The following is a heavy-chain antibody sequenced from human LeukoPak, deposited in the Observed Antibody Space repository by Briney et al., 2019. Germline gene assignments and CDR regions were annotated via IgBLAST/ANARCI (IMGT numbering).Heavy chain of an antibody. CDR1: GGTFSSYA. CDR2: IIPIFGTA. J-gene: IGHJ4*02. D-gene: IGHD3-9*01. CDR3: ARGAHFGWFLH. Sequence: GASVKVSCKASGGTFSSYAISWVRQTPGQGLEWMGGIIPIFGTANYAQKFQGRVTITADKSTSTAYMELSSLRSEDTAVYYCARGAHFGWFLHWGQGALVTVSS. V-gene: IGHV1-69*06.